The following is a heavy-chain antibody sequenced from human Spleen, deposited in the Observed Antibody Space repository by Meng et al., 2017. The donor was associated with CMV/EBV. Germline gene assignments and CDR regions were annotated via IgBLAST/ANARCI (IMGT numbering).Heavy chain of an antibody. V-gene: IGHV1-8*01. J-gene: IGHJ4*02. CDR3: ARAKGRVQWLYYFEY. CDR2: VNSKNGDT. Sequence: QVQLLQSGAEVKKPGASFKVSCKTSGYIFPFYDVNWVRQAPGQGLEWMGWVNSKNGDTGCAQKFQGRVTMTRNTSISTAYMELSSLRSEDTAVYYCARAKGRVQWLYYFEYWGQGTLVTVSS. D-gene: IGHD6-19*01. CDR1: GYIFPFYD.